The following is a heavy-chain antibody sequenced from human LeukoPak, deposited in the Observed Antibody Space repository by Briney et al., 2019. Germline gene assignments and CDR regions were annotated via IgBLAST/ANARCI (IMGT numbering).Heavy chain of an antibody. V-gene: IGHV3-33*08. D-gene: IGHD5-24*01. Sequence: PGGSLRLSCAASGFTFSSYAMSWVRQAPGKGLEWVALIWYDGSKKYYADSVKGRFTFSRDNSKNTFSLQMNSLRAEDTALYYCARGHGYNFQFFDYWGQGTLVTVFS. J-gene: IGHJ4*02. CDR2: IWYDGSKK. CDR3: ARGHGYNFQFFDY. CDR1: GFTFSSYA.